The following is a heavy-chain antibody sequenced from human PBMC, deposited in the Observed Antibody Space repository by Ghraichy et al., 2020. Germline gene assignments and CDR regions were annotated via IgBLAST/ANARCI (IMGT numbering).Heavy chain of an antibody. CDR1: GFTFDDYT. D-gene: IGHD6-19*01. Sequence: GGSLRLSCAASGFTFDDYTMHWVRQAPGKGLEWVSLISWDGGSTYYADSVKGRFTISRDNSKNSLYLQMNSLRTEDTALYYCAKAARLGSYFDYWGQGTLVTVSS. J-gene: IGHJ4*02. CDR2: ISWDGGST. V-gene: IGHV3-43*01. CDR3: AKAARLGSYFDY.